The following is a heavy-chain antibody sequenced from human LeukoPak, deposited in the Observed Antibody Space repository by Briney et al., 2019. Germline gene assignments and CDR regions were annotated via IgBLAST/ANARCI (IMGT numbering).Heavy chain of an antibody. CDR3: AKDNGATYYYDSSGPTLPYFDY. D-gene: IGHD3-22*01. CDR2: IASDGKDK. Sequence: PGGSLRLSCVVSGFTFSGYAMHWVRQAPGKGLEWMAVIASDGKDKHYADSVKGRFTISRDNAKNSLYLQMNSLRAEDTALYYCAKDNGATYYYDSSGPTLPYFDYWGQGTLVTVSS. J-gene: IGHJ4*02. V-gene: IGHV3-30*18. CDR1: GFTFSGYA.